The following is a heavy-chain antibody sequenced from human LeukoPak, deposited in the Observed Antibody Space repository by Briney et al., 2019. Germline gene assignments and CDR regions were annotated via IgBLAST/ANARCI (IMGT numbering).Heavy chain of an antibody. J-gene: IGHJ4*02. CDR2: INTRSSNI. CDR3: AKESGHCGADCLTLNDY. V-gene: IGHV3-21*01. Sequence: AGGTLRLSCAASGFTFNSYTMSWVRQAPGKGLEWVSSINTRSSNIYYADSMKGRFTVSRDNTKNSLYLQMNSLRAEDTAVYFCAKESGHCGADCLTLNDYWGQGTLVTVSS. CDR1: GFTFNSYT. D-gene: IGHD2-21*02.